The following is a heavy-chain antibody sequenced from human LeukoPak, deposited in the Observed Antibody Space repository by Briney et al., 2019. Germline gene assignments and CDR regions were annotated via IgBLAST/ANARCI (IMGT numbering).Heavy chain of an antibody. V-gene: IGHV1-2*02. CDR1: GSTFTGYY. Sequence: ALVKVSCTPSGSTFTGYYMHWGRQAPGQGLKGWGGINPNSGGTKYAQKFQGRVTMTRDTSISTDYMELSRLRSDDTAVYYCARDLVPSHEEGAWFEPGGQGPLVSVFS. D-gene: IGHD6-6*01. CDR3: ARDLVPSHEEGAWFEP. CDR2: INPNSGGT. J-gene: IGHJ5*02.